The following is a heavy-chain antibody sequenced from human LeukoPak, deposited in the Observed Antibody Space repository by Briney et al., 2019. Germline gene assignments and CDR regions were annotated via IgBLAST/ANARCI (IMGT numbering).Heavy chain of an antibody. V-gene: IGHV3-21*01. D-gene: IGHD1-26*01. Sequence: GGSLRLSCATSGFSFNTYSMNWVRQAPGKGLEWVSCIDSHSNYKYYADSVKGRFSISRDNCKNSLFLQMNSLRPEDTAVYYCAREDGVVGGNSAFDIWGQGTVVTVSS. CDR1: GFSFNTYS. J-gene: IGHJ3*02. CDR3: AREDGVVGGNSAFDI. CDR2: IDSHSNYK.